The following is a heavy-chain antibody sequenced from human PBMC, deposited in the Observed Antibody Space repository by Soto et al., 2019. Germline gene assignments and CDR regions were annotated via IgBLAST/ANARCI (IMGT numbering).Heavy chain of an antibody. CDR1: GGSFSAYY. J-gene: IGHJ4*02. CDR2: INHSGGT. D-gene: IGHD3-22*01. CDR3: ARGSVATVDSSGFYDY. V-gene: IGHV4-34*01. Sequence: SETLSLTCAVYGGSFSAYYWSWIRQPPGKGLEWIGEINHSGGTSYNPSLKSRVTISVDTSKSQFSLKLTSVTAADRAVYYCARGSVATVDSSGFYDYWGQGTPVTVSS.